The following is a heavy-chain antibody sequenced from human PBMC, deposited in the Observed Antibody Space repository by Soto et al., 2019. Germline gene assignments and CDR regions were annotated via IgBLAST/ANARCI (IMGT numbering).Heavy chain of an antibody. CDR2: ISASGYSA. D-gene: IGHD6-13*01. CDR1: ELAFSNYA. J-gene: IGHJ4*02. Sequence: EAQLLESGGGLVQPGGSLRLSCAASELAFSNYAMTWVRQAPGKGLGWFSVISASGYSAYYGGAVKGRFTTSRDNSKSTLYLQMNRLRADDTAVYYCAKGEQLWDPFDSWGQGPLVTVSS. CDR3: AKGEQLWDPFDS. V-gene: IGHV3-23*01.